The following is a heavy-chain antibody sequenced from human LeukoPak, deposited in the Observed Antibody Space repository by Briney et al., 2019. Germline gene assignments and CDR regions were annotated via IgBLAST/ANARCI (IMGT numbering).Heavy chain of an antibody. V-gene: IGHV4-59*01. J-gene: IGHJ4*02. CDR3: ARMTSYSSGSYFDY. CDR2: IYYSGTT. CDR1: GGSISGYY. D-gene: IGHD6-19*01. Sequence: SETLSLTCTVTGGSISGYYWSWIRQPPGKGLEWNGFIYYSGTTNYNPSLKSRVTVSVDTSKNQFSLMLSSVTAADTAVYYCARMTSYSSGSYFDYWGQGTLVTVSS.